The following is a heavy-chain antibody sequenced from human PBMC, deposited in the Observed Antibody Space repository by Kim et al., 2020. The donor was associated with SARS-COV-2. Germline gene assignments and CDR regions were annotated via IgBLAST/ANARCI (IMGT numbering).Heavy chain of an antibody. CDR3: ASLILTGYSNWFDP. CDR1: GGSISSSSYY. CDR2: IYYSGST. D-gene: IGHD3-9*01. Sequence: SETLSLTCTVSGGSISSSSYYWGWIRQPPGKGLEWIGSIYYSGSTYYNPSLKSRVTISVDTSKNQFSLKLSSVTAADTAVYYCASLILTGYSNWFDPWGQGTLVTVSS. J-gene: IGHJ5*02. V-gene: IGHV4-39*01.